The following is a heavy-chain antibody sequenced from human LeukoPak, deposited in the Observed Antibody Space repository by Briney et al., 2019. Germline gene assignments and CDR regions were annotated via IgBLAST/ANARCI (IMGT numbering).Heavy chain of an antibody. Sequence: ASVKVSCKASGYTFTSYDINWVRQATGQGLEWMGWMNPNSGNTGYAQKFQGRVTMTRNTSISTAYKELSSLRSEDTAVYYCARLIRPLRYFDWLSLDYWGQGTLVTVSS. V-gene: IGHV1-8*01. CDR1: GYTFTSYD. CDR3: ARLIRPLRYFDWLSLDY. J-gene: IGHJ4*02. CDR2: MNPNSGNT. D-gene: IGHD3-9*01.